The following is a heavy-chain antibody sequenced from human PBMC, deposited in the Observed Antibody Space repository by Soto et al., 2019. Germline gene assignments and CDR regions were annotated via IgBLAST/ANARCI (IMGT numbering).Heavy chain of an antibody. CDR1: GGSISSSSYY. D-gene: IGHD6-19*01. CDR2: IYYSGST. J-gene: IGHJ5*02. CDR3: ARQGYSSGWPNWFDP. V-gene: IGHV4-39*01. Sequence: QLQLQESGPGLVKPSETLSLTCTVSGGSISSSSYYWGWIRQPPGKGLEWIGSIYYSGSTSYNPSLKSRVTISVDTSKNQFSLKMRSVTAADTAVYYCARQGYSSGWPNWFDPWGQGTLVTVSS.